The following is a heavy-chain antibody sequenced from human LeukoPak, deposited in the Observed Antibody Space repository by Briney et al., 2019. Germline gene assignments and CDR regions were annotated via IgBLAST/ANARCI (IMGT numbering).Heavy chain of an antibody. CDR2: ISYDGSNK. V-gene: IGHV3-30-3*01. CDR3: AEERTSEGYFDY. Sequence: GRSLRLSCTASGFTFSSYAMHWVRQAPGKGLEWVAVISYDGSNKYHADSVKGRFTISRDNSKNTLYLQMNSLRAEDTAVYYCAEERTSEGYFDYWGQGTLVTVSS. D-gene: IGHD1-1*01. J-gene: IGHJ4*02. CDR1: GFTFSSYA.